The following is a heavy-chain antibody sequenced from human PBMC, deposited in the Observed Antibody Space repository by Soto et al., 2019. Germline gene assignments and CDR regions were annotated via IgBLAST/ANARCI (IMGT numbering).Heavy chain of an antibody. D-gene: IGHD2-2*01. CDR3: ARRGHSSNWDIVGIPFDS. V-gene: IGHV5-51*01. CDR1: GYNFTNYW. J-gene: IGHJ4*02. Sequence: GESLKISCKTSGYNFTNYWIGWVRQMPGKGLEWLGVIYPGDSDTSYNPSLEGQVSISVDKSISTAFLEWSNLKAADTAVYYCARRGHSSNWDIVGIPFDSWGQGSRVPVS. CDR2: IYPGDSDT.